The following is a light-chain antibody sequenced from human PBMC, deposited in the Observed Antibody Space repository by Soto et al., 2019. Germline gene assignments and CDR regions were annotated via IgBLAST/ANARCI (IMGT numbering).Light chain of an antibody. CDR1: QSIRND. V-gene: IGKV1-17*01. Sequence: DIQMTQSPSSLSASVGDRVTITCRASQSIRNDLGWYQQKSGKAPRRLIYAASTLQTGVPSRFSGSGSGREFTLTTSGLQPEDFATYYCLHQNSYLALSFGGGTKVE. J-gene: IGKJ4*01. CDR3: LHQNSYLALS. CDR2: AAS.